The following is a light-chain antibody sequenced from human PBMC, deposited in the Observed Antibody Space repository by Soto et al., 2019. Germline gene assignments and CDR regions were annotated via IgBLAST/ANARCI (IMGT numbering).Light chain of an antibody. V-gene: IGKV3-20*01. J-gene: IGKJ5*01. CDR1: QSVSSSF. CDR3: QRYGGSPIT. CDR2: GAS. Sequence: EIVLTQSPGTLSLSPGERATLSCRASQSVSSSFLAWYQQKPGQAPRLLIYGASSRATGIADRFSGSGSETDFTLTISRLEPEDFAVYYCQRYGGSPITFGQGTRLEIK.